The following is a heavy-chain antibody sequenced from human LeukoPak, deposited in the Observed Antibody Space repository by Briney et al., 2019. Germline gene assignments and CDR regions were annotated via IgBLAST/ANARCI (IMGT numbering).Heavy chain of an antibody. CDR3: ARGPPRYSSSWYNWFDP. D-gene: IGHD6-13*01. CDR1: GGSFSGYY. CDR2: INHSGST. Sequence: SETLSLTCAVYGGSFSGYYWSWIRQPPGKGLEWMGEINHSGSTNYNPSLKSRVTISVDTSKNQFSLKLSSVTAADTGVYYCARGPPRYSSSWYNWFDPWGQGTLVTVSS. J-gene: IGHJ5*02. V-gene: IGHV4-34*01.